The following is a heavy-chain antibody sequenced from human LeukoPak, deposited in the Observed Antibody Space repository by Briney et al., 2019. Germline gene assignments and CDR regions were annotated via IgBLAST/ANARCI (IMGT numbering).Heavy chain of an antibody. J-gene: IGHJ4*02. CDR3: AILSDGAYCGGDCFYLDY. CDR2: IIPILDIT. Sequence: SVKVSCKASGDTFSSHAMSWVRQAPGQGLEWMGGIIPILDITNYAQKFQGRVTITADKSTGTAYMELSSLRSEDTAVYYCAILSDGAYCGGDCFYLDYWGQGTLVTVSS. V-gene: IGHV1-69*10. D-gene: IGHD2-21*02. CDR1: GDTFSSHA.